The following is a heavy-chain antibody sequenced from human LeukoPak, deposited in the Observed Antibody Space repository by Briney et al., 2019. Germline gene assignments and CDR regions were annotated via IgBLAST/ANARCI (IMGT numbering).Heavy chain of an antibody. V-gene: IGHV1-2*02. CDR3: ARVKAAGTRAAFDY. J-gene: IGHJ4*02. Sequence: ASVKVSCKASGYTFTSYYMHWVRQAPGQGLEWMGWINPNSGGTNYAQKFQGRVTMTRDTSISTAYMELSRLRSDDTAVYYCARVKAAGTRAAFDYWGQGTLVTVPS. CDR1: GYTFTSYY. CDR2: INPNSGGT. D-gene: IGHD6-13*01.